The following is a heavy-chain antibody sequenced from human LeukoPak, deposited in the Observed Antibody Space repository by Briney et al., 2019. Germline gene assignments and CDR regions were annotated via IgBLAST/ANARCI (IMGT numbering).Heavy chain of an antibody. CDR1: GGSISSSSYY. D-gene: IGHD2-21*02. CDR2: IYYSGST. CDR3: ARAFCGGDCYYYYYGLDV. J-gene: IGHJ6*02. V-gene: IGHV4-39*07. Sequence: SETLSLTCTVSGGSISSSSYYWGWIRQPPGKGLEWIVSIYYSGSTYYNPSLKSRVTISVDTSKNQVSLKMSSVTAADTAVYYCARAFCGGDCYYYYYGLDVWGRGTTVTVSS.